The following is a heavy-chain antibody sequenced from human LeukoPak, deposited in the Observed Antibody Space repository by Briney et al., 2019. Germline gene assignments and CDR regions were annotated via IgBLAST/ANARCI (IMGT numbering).Heavy chain of an antibody. CDR3: AREGYYDILTGYYRFDY. J-gene: IGHJ4*02. CDR1: GGSISSYY. CDR2: IYYSGST. V-gene: IGHV4-59*12. Sequence: SETLSLTCTVSGGSISSYYWSWIRQPPGKGLEWIGYIYYSGSTNYNPSLKSRVTISVDTSKNQFSLKLSSVTAADTAVYYCAREGYYDILTGYYRFDYWGQGTLVTVSS. D-gene: IGHD3-9*01.